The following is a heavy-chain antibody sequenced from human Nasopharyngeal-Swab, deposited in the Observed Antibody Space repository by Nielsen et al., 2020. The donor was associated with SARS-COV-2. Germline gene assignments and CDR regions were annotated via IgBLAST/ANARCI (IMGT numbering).Heavy chain of an antibody. CDR2: IYSGGST. V-gene: IGHV3-53*01. CDR1: GFTVGNNY. CDR3: ARDPGSYYFDF. D-gene: IGHD3-10*01. Sequence: GGSLRLSCSASGFTVGNNYMTWVRQPPGKGLQWVSVIYSGGSTYYADSVKGRFTISRDNSKNMVYLQMNSLRAEDTAVYYCARDPGSYYFDFWGQGTLVTVSS. J-gene: IGHJ4*02.